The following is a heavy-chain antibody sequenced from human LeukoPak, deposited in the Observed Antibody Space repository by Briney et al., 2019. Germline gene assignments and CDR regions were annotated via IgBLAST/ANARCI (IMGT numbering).Heavy chain of an antibody. V-gene: IGHV4-38-2*02. Sequence: SETLSLTCTVSGGSISSYYWGWIRQPPGKGLEWIGSIYHSGSTYYNPSLKSRVTISVDTSKNQFSLKLSSVTAADTAVYYCARALGYCGGDCYLGTAFDIWGQGTMVTVSS. D-gene: IGHD2-21*02. CDR3: ARALGYCGGDCYLGTAFDI. CDR2: IYHSGST. CDR1: GGSISSYY. J-gene: IGHJ3*02.